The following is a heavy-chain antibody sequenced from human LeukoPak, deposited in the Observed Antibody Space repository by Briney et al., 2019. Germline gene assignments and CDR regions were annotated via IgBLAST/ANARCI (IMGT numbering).Heavy chain of an antibody. D-gene: IGHD6-6*01. CDR2: IYYSGST. J-gene: IGHJ3*02. V-gene: IGHV4-59*01. CDR3: AAEYSSSSGAFDI. CDR1: GGSISSYY. Sequence: SETLSLTCTVSGGSISSYYWNWIRQPPGKGLEWIGYIYYSGSTNYNPSLKSRVTISVGTSKNQFSLRLSSVTAADTAVYYCAAEYSSSSGAFDIWGQGTMVTVSS.